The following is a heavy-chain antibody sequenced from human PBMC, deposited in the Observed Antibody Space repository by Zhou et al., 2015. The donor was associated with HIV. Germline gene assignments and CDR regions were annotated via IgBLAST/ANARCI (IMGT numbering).Heavy chain of an antibody. V-gene: IGHV1-69*09. D-gene: IGHD3-22*01. J-gene: IGHJ3*02. CDR3: TRSSGNYDYAFDI. Sequence: QMQLVQSGAEVRKSGSSVKVSCKASGGSFGTYVISWVRQAPGQGLEWMGKIIPMYEITDYAQEFRGRLTITADRSTSAAYMELSSLKSEDAAVYYCTRSSGNYDYAFDIWGQGTKVIVAS. CDR2: IIPMYEIT. CDR1: GGSFGTYV.